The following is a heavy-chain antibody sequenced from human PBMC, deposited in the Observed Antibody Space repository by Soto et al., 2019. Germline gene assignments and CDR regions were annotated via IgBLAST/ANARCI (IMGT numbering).Heavy chain of an antibody. D-gene: IGHD3-9*01. V-gene: IGHV1-18*01. Sequence: ASVKVSCKASGYTFTSYGISWVRQAPGQGLEWMGWISAYNGNTNYAQKLQGRVTMTTHTSTSTAYMELRSLRSDDTAVYYCAREAYYDILTGYYKRNYYYYMDVWGKGTTVTVSS. J-gene: IGHJ6*03. CDR3: AREAYYDILTGYYKRNYYYYMDV. CDR1: GYTFTSYG. CDR2: ISAYNGNT.